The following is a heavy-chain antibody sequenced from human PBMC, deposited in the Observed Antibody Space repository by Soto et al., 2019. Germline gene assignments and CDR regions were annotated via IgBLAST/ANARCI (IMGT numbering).Heavy chain of an antibody. J-gene: IGHJ4*02. D-gene: IGHD3-3*01. V-gene: IGHV3-23*01. CDR2: IRGSNDRT. Sequence: PGGSLRLSCAASGFTLSSFPMTWVRQAPGKGLEWVSLIRGSNDRTYYAGSVKGRFTISRDNSKNTLFLQMGSLRAEDMAVYYCARGSPLEWLLHDYWGQGTLVTVSS. CDR1: GFTLSSFP. CDR3: ARGSPLEWLLHDY.